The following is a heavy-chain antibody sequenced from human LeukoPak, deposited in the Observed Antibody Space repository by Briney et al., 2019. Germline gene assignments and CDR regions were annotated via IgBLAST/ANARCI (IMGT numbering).Heavy chain of an antibody. V-gene: IGHV4-59*08. CDR3: AGLLGYRYFDL. CDR1: GGSISSYY. CDR2: IYYSGST. D-gene: IGHD7-27*01. J-gene: IGHJ2*01. Sequence: SETLSLTCTVSGGSISSYYWSWIRQPPGKGLEWIGYIYYSGSTNYNPSLKSRVTISVDTSKNQFSLKLSSVTAADTAVYYCAGLLGYRYFDLWGRGTLVTVSS.